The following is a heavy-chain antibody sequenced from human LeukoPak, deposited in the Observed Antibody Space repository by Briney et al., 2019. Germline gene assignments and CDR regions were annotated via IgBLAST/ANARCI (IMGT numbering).Heavy chain of an antibody. CDR1: GGSISSGGYY. D-gene: IGHD6-13*01. J-gene: IGHJ4*02. CDR2: IYYSGST. Sequence: PSETLSLTCTVSGGSISSGGYYWSWIRQHPGKGLEWIGYIYYSGSTYYNPSLKSRVTISVDTSKNQFSLKLSSVTAADTAVYYCARAPNLGGSSSWSFDYWGQGTLVTVSS. V-gene: IGHV4-31*03. CDR3: ARAPNLGGSSSWSFDY.